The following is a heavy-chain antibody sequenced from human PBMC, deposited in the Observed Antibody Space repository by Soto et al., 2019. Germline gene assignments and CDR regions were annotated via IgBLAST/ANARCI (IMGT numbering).Heavy chain of an antibody. CDR2: IDSDGSST. J-gene: IGHJ6*02. V-gene: IGHV3-74*01. CDR1: GFTVGSYW. Sequence: EVQLVESGGGLVQPGGSLRVSCAASGFTVGSYWMNWVRQAPGKGLVWVSRIDSDGSSTTYADSVKGRFTTSRDNAKNTLYLQMSSLRVEDTDVYYCARGRPYGMDVWGQGPTVTVSS. CDR3: ARGRPYGMDV.